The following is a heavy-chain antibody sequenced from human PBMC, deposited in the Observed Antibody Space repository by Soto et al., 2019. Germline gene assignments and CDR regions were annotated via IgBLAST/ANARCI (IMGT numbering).Heavy chain of an antibody. CDR1: GGSISSSSFY. Sequence: PSETLSLTCTVSGGSISSSSFYWGWIRQPPGKGLEWIGSIYYSGSTYSNPSLKSRVTISVDTSKNQFSLKLSSVTAADTAVYYCARQHAGGYSYGFYMDVWGQGTTVTVSS. CDR3: ARQHAGGYSYGFYMDV. D-gene: IGHD5-18*01. CDR2: IYYSGST. V-gene: IGHV4-39*01. J-gene: IGHJ6*03.